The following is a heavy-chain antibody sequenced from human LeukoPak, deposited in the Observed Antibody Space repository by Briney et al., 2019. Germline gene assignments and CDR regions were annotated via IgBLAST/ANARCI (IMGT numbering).Heavy chain of an antibody. CDR3: ARPYTSYGSDAFDI. CDR2: IYPGDSDT. Sequence: GESLKISCKGSGYSFTRYWIGWVRPMPGKGLEWMGIIYPGDSDTRYSPSFQGQVTISADKSISTAYLQWSSLKASDTAMYYCARPYTSYGSDAFDIWGQGTMVTVSS. D-gene: IGHD5-18*01. V-gene: IGHV5-51*01. CDR1: GYSFTRYW. J-gene: IGHJ3*02.